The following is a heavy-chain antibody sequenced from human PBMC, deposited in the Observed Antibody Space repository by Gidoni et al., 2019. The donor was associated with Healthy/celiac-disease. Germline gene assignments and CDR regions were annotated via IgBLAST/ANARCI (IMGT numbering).Heavy chain of an antibody. V-gene: IGHV4-34*01. CDR1: GGSFSGYY. Sequence: QVQLQQWGAGLLKPSETLSLTCAVYGGSFSGYYWSWIRQPPGKGLEWIGEINHSGSTNYNPSLKSRVTISVDTSKNQFSLKLSSVTAADTAVYYCARRGNYYGSGLGYWGQGTLVTVSS. CDR3: ARRGNYYGSGLGY. D-gene: IGHD3-10*01. CDR2: INHSGST. J-gene: IGHJ4*02.